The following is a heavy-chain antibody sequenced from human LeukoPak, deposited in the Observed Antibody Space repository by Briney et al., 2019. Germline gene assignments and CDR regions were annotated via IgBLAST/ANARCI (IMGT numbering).Heavy chain of an antibody. D-gene: IGHD5-18*01. J-gene: IGHJ6*02. CDR2: ISSNGGST. CDR1: GFTFSSYA. CDR3: ARARQLWSSSLYYYYYGMDV. Sequence: GGSLRLSCAASGFTFSSYAMSWVRQAPGKGLEYVSAISSNGGSTYYANSVKGRFTISRDNSKNTLYLQMGSLRAEDMAVYYCARARQLWSSSLYYYYYGMDVWGQGTTVTVSS. V-gene: IGHV3-64*01.